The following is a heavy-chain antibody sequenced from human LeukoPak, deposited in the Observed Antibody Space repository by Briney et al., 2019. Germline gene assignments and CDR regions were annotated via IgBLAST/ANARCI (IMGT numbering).Heavy chain of an antibody. CDR3: AKGQQPVEYYYYGMDV. CDR1: GFTFSNYV. D-gene: IGHD6-13*01. Sequence: GGSLRLSCAVSGFTFSNYVMNWVRQAPGKGLEWVSAISGSGGSTYYADSVKGRFTISRDNSKNTLYLQMNSLRAEDTAVYYCAKGQQPVEYYYYGMDVWGQGTTVTVSS. J-gene: IGHJ6*02. V-gene: IGHV3-23*01. CDR2: ISGSGGST.